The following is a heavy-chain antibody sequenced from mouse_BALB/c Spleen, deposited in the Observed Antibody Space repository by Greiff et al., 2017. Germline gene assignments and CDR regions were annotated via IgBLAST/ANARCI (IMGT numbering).Heavy chain of an antibody. D-gene: IGHD2-4*01. J-gene: IGHJ2*01. CDR2: INPGSGGT. CDR1: GYAFTNYL. CDR3: APYYDYPYFDY. Sequence: QVQLKQSGAELVRPGTSVKVSCKASGYAFTNYLIEWVKQRPGQGLEWIGVINPGSGGTNYNEKFKGKATFTADTSSNTAYMQLSSLTSEDSAVYYCAPYYDYPYFDYWGQGTTLTVSS. V-gene: IGHV1-54*02.